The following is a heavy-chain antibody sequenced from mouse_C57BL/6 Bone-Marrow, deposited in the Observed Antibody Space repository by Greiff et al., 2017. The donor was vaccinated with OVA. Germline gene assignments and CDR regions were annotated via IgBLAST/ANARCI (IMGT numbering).Heavy chain of an antibody. CDR3: ASSQLTGDAMDY. D-gene: IGHD4-1*01. CDR2: ISYSGST. V-gene: IGHV3-1*01. J-gene: IGHJ4*01. CDR1: GYSITSGYD. Sequence: EVMLVESGPGMVKPSQSLSLTCTVTGYSITSGYDWHWIRHFPGNKLEWMGYISYSGSTNYNPSLKSRISITHDTSKNHFFLKLNSVTTEDTATYYCASSQLTGDAMDYWGQGTSVTVSS.